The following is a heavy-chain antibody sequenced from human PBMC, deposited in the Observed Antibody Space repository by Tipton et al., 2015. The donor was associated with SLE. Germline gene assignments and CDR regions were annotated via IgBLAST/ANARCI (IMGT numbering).Heavy chain of an antibody. V-gene: IGHV4-59*12. Sequence: PGLVKPSETLSLTCSVSGGSISDYYWSWIRQPPGKGLEWIGYMNYRGSTNYNPSLKSRVTISVDTSKNQFSLKLSSVTAADTAVYYCARSQGAFDIWGQGTMVTVSS. CDR2: MNYRGST. CDR3: ARSQGAFDI. J-gene: IGHJ3*02. CDR1: GGSISDYY.